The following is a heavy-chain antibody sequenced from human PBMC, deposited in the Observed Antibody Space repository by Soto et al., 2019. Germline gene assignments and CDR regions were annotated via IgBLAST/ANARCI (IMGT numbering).Heavy chain of an antibody. J-gene: IGHJ5*02. CDR2: VYFSGNT. Sequence: XQSXXKGLEWIGYVYFSGNTNYNRSLKSRVTISIDTSKNQFSLRLASVTAADTAFYYCGSVRPSGYVLSWGQGTLVTVSS. CDR3: GSVRPSGYVLS. D-gene: IGHD6-25*01. V-gene: IGHV4-59*01.